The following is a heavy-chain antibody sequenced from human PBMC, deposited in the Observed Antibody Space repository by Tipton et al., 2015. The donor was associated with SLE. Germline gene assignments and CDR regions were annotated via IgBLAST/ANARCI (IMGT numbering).Heavy chain of an antibody. V-gene: IGHV4-39*07. J-gene: IGHJ4*02. CDR2: IYHSGST. CDR1: GGSISSSSYY. CDR3: AREPLY. Sequence: TLSLTCTVSGGSISSSSYYWGWIRQPPGKGLESIGFIYHSGSTYYNPSLESRVTISQDRSKNQFSLKLSSVTAADTAVYYCAREPLYWGQGALVTVSS.